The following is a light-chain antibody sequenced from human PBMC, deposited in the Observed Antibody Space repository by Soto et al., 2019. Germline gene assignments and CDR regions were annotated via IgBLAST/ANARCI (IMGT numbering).Light chain of an antibody. Sequence: SFLTQPPSVSAAPGQKVTISCSGNSSNIGSNDVSWYQQLPGKAPKLLIYENSQRPSGIPDRFSGSKSGTSATLGITGLQTGDEADYYCGTWDSSLIALFGTGTKVTVL. CDR2: ENS. J-gene: IGLJ1*01. CDR1: SSNIGSND. CDR3: GTWDSSLIAL. V-gene: IGLV1-51*02.